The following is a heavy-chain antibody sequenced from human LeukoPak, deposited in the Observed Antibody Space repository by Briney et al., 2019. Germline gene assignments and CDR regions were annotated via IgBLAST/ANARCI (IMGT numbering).Heavy chain of an antibody. CDR2: IYREDSDI. CDR1: GYTFTNYW. Sequence: VEPRQISCKGSGYTFTNYWTVWVRQVPGKGLEWMGIIYREDSDIRYSPSFQGHVTISADKSINTAYLQWSSLKASDTAMYYCARPRRTLYGDATDFDYWGQGTLLTVSS. V-gene: IGHV5-51*01. D-gene: IGHD4-17*01. CDR3: ARPRRTLYGDATDFDY. J-gene: IGHJ4*02.